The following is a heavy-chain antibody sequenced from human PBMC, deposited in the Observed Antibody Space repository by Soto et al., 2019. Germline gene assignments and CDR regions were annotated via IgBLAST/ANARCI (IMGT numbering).Heavy chain of an antibody. J-gene: IGHJ6*02. V-gene: IGHV1-2*02. CDR3: ARVSGYSSGWYYYYYGMDV. Sequence: ASVKVSCKASGYTFTGYYMHWVRQAPGQGLEWMGWINPNSGGTNYAQKFQGRVTMTRDTSISTAYMELSRLRSDDTAVYYCARVSGYSSGWYYYYYGMDVWGQGTTVTVS. CDR1: GYTFTGYY. D-gene: IGHD6-19*01. CDR2: INPNSGGT.